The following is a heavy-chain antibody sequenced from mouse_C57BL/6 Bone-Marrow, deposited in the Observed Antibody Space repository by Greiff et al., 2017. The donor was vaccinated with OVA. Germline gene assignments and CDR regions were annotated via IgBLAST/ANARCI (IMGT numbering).Heavy chain of an antibody. V-gene: IGHV1-26*01. CDR3: ARGGLYYFDY. CDR2: INPNNGGT. Sequence: EVKLQQSGPELVKPGASVKISCKASGYTFTDYYMNWVKQSHGKSLEWIGDINPNNGGTSYNQKFKGKATLTVDKSSSTAYMELRSLTSEDSAVYYCARGGLYYFDYWGQGTTLTVSS. J-gene: IGHJ2*01. CDR1: GYTFTDYY. D-gene: IGHD3-3*01.